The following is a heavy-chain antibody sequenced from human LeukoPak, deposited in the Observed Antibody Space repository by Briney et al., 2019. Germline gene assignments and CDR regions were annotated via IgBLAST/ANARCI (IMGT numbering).Heavy chain of an antibody. V-gene: IGHV4-59*08. CDR3: ARHSAWDYGDLTKANYYYYGMDV. CDR2: IDYSGST. CDR1: GGSISSYQ. Sequence: SETLSLTCTVSGGSISSYQWSWIRQPPGKGLEWIGYIDYSGSTNYNPSLKSRVTISVDTSKNQFSLKLSSVTAADTAVYYCARHSAWDYGDLTKANYYYYGMDVWGQGTTVTVSS. J-gene: IGHJ6*02. D-gene: IGHD4-17*01.